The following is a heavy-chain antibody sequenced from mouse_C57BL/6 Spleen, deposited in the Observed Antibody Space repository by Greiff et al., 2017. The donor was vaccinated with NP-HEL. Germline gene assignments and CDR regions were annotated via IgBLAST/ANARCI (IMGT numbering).Heavy chain of an antibody. V-gene: IGHV1-22*01. CDR1: GYTFTDYN. J-gene: IGHJ3*01. CDR2: INPNNGGT. Sequence: VQLKQSGPELVKPGASVKMSCKASGYTFTDYNMHWVKQSHGKSLEWIGYINPNNGGTSYNQKFKGKATLTVNKSSSTAYMELRSLTSEDSAVYYCARLLRYRAWFAYWGQGTLVTVSA. CDR3: ARLLRYRAWFAY. D-gene: IGHD1-1*01.